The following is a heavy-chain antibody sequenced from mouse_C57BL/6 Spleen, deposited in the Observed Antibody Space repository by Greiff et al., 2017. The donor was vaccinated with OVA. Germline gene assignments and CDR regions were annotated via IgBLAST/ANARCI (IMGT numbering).Heavy chain of an antibody. V-gene: IGHV3-6*01. CDR2: ISYDGSN. Sequence: ESGPGLVKPSQSLSLTCSVTGYSITSGYYWNWIRQFPGNKLEWMGYISYDGSNNYNPSLKNRISITRDTSKNQFFLKLNSVTTEDTATYYCARVYGSSYWFAYWGQGTLVTVSA. J-gene: IGHJ3*01. CDR3: ARVYGSSYWFAY. D-gene: IGHD1-1*01. CDR1: GYSITSGYY.